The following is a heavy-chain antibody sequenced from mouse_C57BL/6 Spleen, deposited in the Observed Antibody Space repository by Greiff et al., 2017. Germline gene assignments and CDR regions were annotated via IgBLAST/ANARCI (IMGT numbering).Heavy chain of an antibody. CDR3: ARKGVYSNFAMDY. Sequence: QVQLQQPGAELVKPGASVKMSCKASGYTFTSYWITWVKQRPGQGLEWIGDIYPGSGSTNYNEKFKSKATLTVDTSSSTAYMQLSSLTSEDSAVYYCARKGVYSNFAMDYWGQGTSVTVSS. CDR2: IYPGSGST. J-gene: IGHJ4*01. D-gene: IGHD2-5*01. V-gene: IGHV1-55*01. CDR1: GYTFTSYW.